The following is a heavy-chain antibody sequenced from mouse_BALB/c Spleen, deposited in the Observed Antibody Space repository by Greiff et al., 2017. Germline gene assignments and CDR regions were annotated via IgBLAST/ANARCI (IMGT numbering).Heavy chain of an antibody. CDR2: IYPYNGGT. CDR1: GYTFTDYN. Sequence: VQLKESGPELVKPGASVKISCKASGYTFTDYNMHWVKQSHGKSLEWIGYIYPYNGGTGYNQKFKSKATLTVDNSSSTAYMELRSLTSEDSAVYYCAREGGGLRRTLDYWGQGTTLTVSS. CDR3: AREGGGLRRTLDY. J-gene: IGHJ2*01. V-gene: IGHV1S29*02. D-gene: IGHD2-4*01.